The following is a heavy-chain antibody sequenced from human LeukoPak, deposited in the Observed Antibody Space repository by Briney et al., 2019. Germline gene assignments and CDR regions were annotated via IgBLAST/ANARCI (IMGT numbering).Heavy chain of an antibody. J-gene: IGHJ6*02. V-gene: IGHV1-69*04. CDR3: AGGVGYCTNGVCYYYGMDV. CDR1: GGTFSSYA. Sequence: GASVKVSCKASGGTFSSYAISWVRQAPGQGLEWMGRIIPTLGIANYAQKFQGRVTITADKSTSTAYMELSSLRSEDTAVYYCAGGVGYCTNGVCYYYGMDVWGQGTTVTVSS. D-gene: IGHD2-8*01. CDR2: IIPTLGIA.